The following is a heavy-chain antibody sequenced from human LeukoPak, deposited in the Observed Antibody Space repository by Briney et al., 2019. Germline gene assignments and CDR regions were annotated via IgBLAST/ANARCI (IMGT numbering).Heavy chain of an antibody. CDR3: AKAFGDYLDY. V-gene: IGHV3-30*02. J-gene: IGHJ4*02. CDR1: GFTFSNYG. Sequence: GGSLRLSCAASGFTFSNYGMNWVRQAPGKGLEWVAFIRYDGSNKYYADSVKGRFTISRDNSKNTLYLQMNSLRAEDTAVYYCAKAFGDYLDYWGQGTLVTVSS. D-gene: IGHD3-10*01. CDR2: IRYDGSNK.